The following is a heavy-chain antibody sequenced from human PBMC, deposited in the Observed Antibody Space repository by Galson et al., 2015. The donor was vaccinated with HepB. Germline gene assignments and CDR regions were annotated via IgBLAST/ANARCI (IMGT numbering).Heavy chain of an antibody. CDR2: IYPGDSDT. CDR1: GYSFTSYW. CDR3: ARPSASVGSYSSGWLAMDV. V-gene: IGHV5-51*03. Sequence: QSGAEVKKPGESLKISCKGSGYSFTSYWIGWVRQMPGKGLEWMGIIYPGDSDTRYSPSFQGQVTISADKSISTAYLQWSSLKASDTAMYYCARPSASVGSYSSGWLAMDVWGKGTTVTVSS. D-gene: IGHD6-19*01. J-gene: IGHJ6*03.